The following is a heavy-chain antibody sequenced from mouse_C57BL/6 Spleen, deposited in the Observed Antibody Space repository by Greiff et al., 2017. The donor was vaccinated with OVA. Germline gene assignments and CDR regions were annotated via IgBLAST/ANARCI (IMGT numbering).Heavy chain of an antibody. CDR3: ARLANWDY. D-gene: IGHD4-1*01. Sequence: EVQLQQSGPELVKPGASVKTSCKASGYTFTDYYMNWVKQSHGKSLEWIGDINPNNGGTSYNQKFKGKATLTVDKSSSTAYMELRSLTSEDSAVYYCARLANWDYWGQGTTLTVSS. V-gene: IGHV1-26*01. J-gene: IGHJ2*01. CDR1: GYTFTDYY. CDR2: INPNNGGT.